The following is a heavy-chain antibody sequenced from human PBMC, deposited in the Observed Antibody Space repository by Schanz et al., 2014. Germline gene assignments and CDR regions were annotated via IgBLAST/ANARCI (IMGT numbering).Heavy chain of an antibody. J-gene: IGHJ4*01. CDR1: EFTFSSYK. CDR3: AREQIMAAAGLVDY. V-gene: IGHV3-21*01. Sequence: EVQLVESGGGLVKPGGSLRLSCEASEFTFSSYKMNWVRQAPGKGLEWVSSISSSSSYIYYADSVKGRFTISRDNAKNSLYLQMNSLRVEDTAVYYCAREQIMAAAGLVDYWGHGTLVTVSS. CDR2: ISSSSSYI. D-gene: IGHD6-13*01.